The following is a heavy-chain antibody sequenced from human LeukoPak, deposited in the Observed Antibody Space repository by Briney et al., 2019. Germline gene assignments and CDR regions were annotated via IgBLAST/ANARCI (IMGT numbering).Heavy chain of an antibody. CDR3: ARRSMVQHLDV. J-gene: IGHJ6*04. V-gene: IGHV7-4-1*02. D-gene: IGHD3-10*01. CDR1: GYTFTNHS. CDR2: IDTNTGNP. Sequence: ASVKVSCKASGYTFTNHSINWVRQAPGQGLEYMGWIDTNTGNPTYAQAFTGRIVFSLDTSVSTAYLDIRSLKAEDTAVYLCARRSMVQHLDVWGKGTTVIVSS.